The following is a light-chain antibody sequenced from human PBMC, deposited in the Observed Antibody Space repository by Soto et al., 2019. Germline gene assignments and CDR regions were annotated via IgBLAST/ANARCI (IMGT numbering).Light chain of an antibody. V-gene: IGKV3-20*01. CDR3: QQYGSSPP. CDR2: GAS. CDR1: EIINSGY. J-gene: IGKJ5*01. Sequence: ENLLTQSPATLSLSAGERATLFCRASEIINSGYLAWYQQKPGRAPRLLIYGASKRATGIPDRFSGSESGTDFTLTINSQEPEDSAVYYCQQYGSSPPFGQGTRLDIK.